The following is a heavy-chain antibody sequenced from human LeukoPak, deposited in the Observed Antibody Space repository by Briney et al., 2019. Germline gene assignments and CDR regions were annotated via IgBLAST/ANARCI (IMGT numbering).Heavy chain of an antibody. CDR3: AREYPKGGSYRFDP. CDR2: INHSGST. V-gene: IGHV4-34*01. D-gene: IGHD1-26*01. J-gene: IGHJ5*02. Sequence: SETLSLTCAVYGGSFSGYYWSWTRQPPGKGLEWIGEINHSGSTNYNPSLKSRVTISVDTPKNQFSLKLSSVTAADTAVYYCAREYPKGGSYRFDPWGQGTLVTVSS. CDR1: GGSFSGYY.